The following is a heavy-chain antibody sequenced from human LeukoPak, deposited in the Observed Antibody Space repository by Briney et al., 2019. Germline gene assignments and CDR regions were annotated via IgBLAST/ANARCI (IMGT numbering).Heavy chain of an antibody. J-gene: IGHJ4*02. D-gene: IGHD1-26*01. V-gene: IGHV3-30*18. CDR2: ISYDGSNK. CDR3: AKDHYRSIDC. CDR1: GFTFSSYG. Sequence: GGSLRLSCAASGFTFSSYGMHWVRQAPGKGLEWVAVISYDGSNKYYADSVKGRFTISRDNSKNTLYLQMNSLRAEDTGVYYCAKDHYRSIDCWGRGTLVTVSS.